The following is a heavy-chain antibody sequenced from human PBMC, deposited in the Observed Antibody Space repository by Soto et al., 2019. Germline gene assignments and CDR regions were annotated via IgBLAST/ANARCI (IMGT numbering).Heavy chain of an antibody. CDR1: GGSFSNYY. D-gene: IGHD3-3*01. Sequence: SETLSLTCAVYGGSFSNYYWSLLRQPPGKGLEWIGYIYYSGSTNYNPSLKSRVTISVDTSKNQFSLKLSSVTAADTAVYYCARGSGKQGYYGMDVWGQGTTVTVSS. CDR3: ARGSGKQGYYGMDV. CDR2: IYYSGST. V-gene: IGHV4-59*12. J-gene: IGHJ6*02.